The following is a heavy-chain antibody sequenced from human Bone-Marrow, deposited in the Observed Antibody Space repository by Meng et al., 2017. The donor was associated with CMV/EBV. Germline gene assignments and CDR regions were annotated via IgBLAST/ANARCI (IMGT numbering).Heavy chain of an antibody. CDR1: GFTFSSYS. Sequence: GGSLRLSCAASGFTFSSYSMNWVRRAPGKGLEWVSYISSSSSTIYYADSVKGRFAISRDNAKNSLYLQMNSLRAEDTAVYYCASVAAARDYWGQGTLVTVSS. CDR2: ISSSSSTI. V-gene: IGHV3-48*04. CDR3: ASVAAARDY. D-gene: IGHD6-13*01. J-gene: IGHJ4*02.